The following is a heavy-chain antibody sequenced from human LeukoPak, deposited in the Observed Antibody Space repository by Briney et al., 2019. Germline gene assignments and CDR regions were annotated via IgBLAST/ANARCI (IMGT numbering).Heavy chain of an antibody. CDR1: EFTFSSYS. CDR3: AKGRGYNYGYIFGYFDY. V-gene: IGHV3-21*04. J-gene: IGHJ4*02. CDR2: ISSTSSYI. D-gene: IGHD5-18*01. Sequence: PGGSLRLSCAASEFTFSSYSMTWVRQAPGKGLEWVSSISSTSSYIYYADSLKGRFTISRDNAKNSLYLQMNSLRAEDTALYYCAKGRGYNYGYIFGYFDYWGQGTLVTVSS.